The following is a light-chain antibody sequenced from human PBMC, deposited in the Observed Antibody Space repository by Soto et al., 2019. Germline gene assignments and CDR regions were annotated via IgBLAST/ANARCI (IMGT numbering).Light chain of an antibody. Sequence: EMVLTQSPGTLSLSPGERATLACRASQSVSNNYLDWYQQNPGQAPRLLIYGASSRATGIPDRFSGSGSGTDFTLTISMLEPDDFAVYYCQQYGSSPPVTFGGGTRVVIK. CDR2: GAS. CDR3: QQYGSSPPVT. J-gene: IGKJ4*01. V-gene: IGKV3-20*01. CDR1: QSVSNNY.